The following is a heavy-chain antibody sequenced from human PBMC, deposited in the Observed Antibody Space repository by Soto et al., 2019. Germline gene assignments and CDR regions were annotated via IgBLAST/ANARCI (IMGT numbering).Heavy chain of an antibody. CDR1: GGSFSGYY. Sequence: SETLSLTCAVYGGSFSGYYWTWIRQTPGKGLEWIGEINHSGSTNYNPSLKSRVTISVDTSKNQFSLKVTSVTAADTAVYYCATANWSHHYFDPWGQGTLVTVSS. CDR2: INHSGST. D-gene: IGHD1-1*01. V-gene: IGHV4-34*01. CDR3: ATANWSHHYFDP. J-gene: IGHJ5*02.